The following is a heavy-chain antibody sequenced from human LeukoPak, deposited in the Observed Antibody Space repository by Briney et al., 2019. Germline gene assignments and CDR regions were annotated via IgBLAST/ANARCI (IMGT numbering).Heavy chain of an antibody. J-gene: IGHJ4*02. V-gene: IGHV1-69*01. CDR3: ARDAANDYGDYKLYYFDY. CDR2: IIPIFGTA. Sequence: GSSVKVSCKASGGTFSSYAISWVRQAPGQGLEWMGGIIPIFGTANYAQKFQGRVTITADESTSTAYMELSSLRSEDTAVYYCARDAANDYGDYKLYYFDYWGQGTLVTVSS. CDR1: GGTFSSYA. D-gene: IGHD4-17*01.